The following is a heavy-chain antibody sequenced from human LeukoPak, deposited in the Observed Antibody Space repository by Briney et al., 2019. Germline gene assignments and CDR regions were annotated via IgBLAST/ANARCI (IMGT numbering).Heavy chain of an antibody. CDR3: AKGYYYDSSVSVVGMDV. Sequence: GGSLGLSCAASGFTFSSYAMSWVRQAPGKGLKWVSAISGSGGSTYYADSVKGRFTISRDNSKNTLYLQMNSLRAEDTAVYYCAKGYYYDSSVSVVGMDVWGQGTTVTVSS. V-gene: IGHV3-23*01. J-gene: IGHJ6*02. D-gene: IGHD3-22*01. CDR1: GFTFSSYA. CDR2: ISGSGGST.